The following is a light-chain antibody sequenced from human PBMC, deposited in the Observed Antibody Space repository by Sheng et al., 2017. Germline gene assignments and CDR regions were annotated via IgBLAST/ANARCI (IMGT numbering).Light chain of an antibody. CDR1: NIESKS. CDR3: QVWDSSSDHPGV. Sequence: SYVLTQPPSVSVAPGKTATITCGGNNIESKSVHWYQQKPGQAPVLVVYDYDRPSGIPERFSGSNSENTATLTISRVEAGDEADYFCQVWDSSSDHPGVFGGGTKLTVL. V-gene: IGLV3-21*03. J-gene: IGLJ3*02. CDR2: YDY.